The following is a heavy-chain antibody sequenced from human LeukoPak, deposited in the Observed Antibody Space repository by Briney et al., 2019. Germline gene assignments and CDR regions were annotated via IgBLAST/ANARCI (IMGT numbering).Heavy chain of an antibody. Sequence: PSETLSLTCAVYGGSFSGYYWSWIRQPPGKGLKWIGEINHSGSTNYNPSLKSRVTISVDTSKNQFSLKLSSVTAADTAVYYCATTAGGSSWYRWFDPWGQGTLVTVSS. J-gene: IGHJ5*02. CDR1: GGSFSGYY. CDR2: INHSGST. CDR3: ATTAGGSSWYRWFDP. V-gene: IGHV4-34*01. D-gene: IGHD6-13*01.